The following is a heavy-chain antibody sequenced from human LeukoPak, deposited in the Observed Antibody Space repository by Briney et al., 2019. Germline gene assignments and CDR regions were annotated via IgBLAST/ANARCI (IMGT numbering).Heavy chain of an antibody. Sequence: SETLSLTCAVSGGSISSNSYYWGWIRQPPGKGLEWIGSIYYSGSTYYNPSLKSRVTISVDTSKNQFSLKLSSVTAADTAVYYCARTRYYYNSRSYGAPYYFDYWGQGTLVTVSP. CDR1: GGSISSNSYY. CDR2: IYYSGST. V-gene: IGHV4-39*01. CDR3: ARTRYYYNSRSYGAPYYFDY. D-gene: IGHD3-10*01. J-gene: IGHJ4*02.